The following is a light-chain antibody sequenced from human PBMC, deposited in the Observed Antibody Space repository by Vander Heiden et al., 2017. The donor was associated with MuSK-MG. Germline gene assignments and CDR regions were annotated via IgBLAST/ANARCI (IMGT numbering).Light chain of an antibody. CDR2: GAS. V-gene: IGKV3-15*01. CDR3: QQYDSWPT. Sequence: ERVMTQSPATLSVSPGERATLSCRASQSVNNNLAWYQQRPGQAPRLLIYGASTRATDIPARFSGSGSGTEFSLTISSLQSEDFAIYYCQQYDSWPTFGQGTRLEIK. J-gene: IGKJ5*01. CDR1: QSVNNN.